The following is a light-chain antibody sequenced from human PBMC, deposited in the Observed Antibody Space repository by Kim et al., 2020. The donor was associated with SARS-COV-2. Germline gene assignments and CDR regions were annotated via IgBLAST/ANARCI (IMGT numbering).Light chain of an antibody. V-gene: IGLV3-1*01. J-gene: IGLJ1*01. CDR3: QAWDSSTLYV. CDR1: KLGDKY. Sequence: SYELTQPPSVSVSPGQTVSITCSGDKLGDKYACWYQQKPGQSPVVVIYQDSKRPSGIPERFSGSNSGNTATLTISGTQAMDEADYYCQAWDSSTLYVFGTGTKVTVL. CDR2: QDS.